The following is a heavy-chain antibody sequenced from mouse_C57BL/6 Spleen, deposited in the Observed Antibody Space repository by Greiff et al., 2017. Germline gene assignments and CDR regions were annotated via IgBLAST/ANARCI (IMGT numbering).Heavy chain of an antibody. V-gene: IGHV1-85*01. CDR1: GYTFTSYD. D-gene: IGHD1-1*01. CDR2: IYPRDGST. Sequence: QVQLQQSGPELVKPGASVKLSCKASGYTFTSYDINWVKQRPGQGLEWIGWIYPRDGSTKYNEKFKGKATLTVDTSSSTAYMELHSLTSEDSAVYFCARVDYYGSSPWFAYWGQGTLVTVSA. CDR3: ARVDYYGSSPWFAY. J-gene: IGHJ3*01.